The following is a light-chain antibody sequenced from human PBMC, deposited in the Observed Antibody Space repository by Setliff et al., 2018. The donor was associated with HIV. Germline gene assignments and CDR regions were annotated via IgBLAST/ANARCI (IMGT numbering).Light chain of an antibody. J-gene: IGLJ1*01. CDR2: DVT. Sequence: QSALTQPASVSGSPGQSITISCTGTSSDVGGYNYVSWYQQHPGKAPKLMICDVTNRPSGVSDRFSGSKSGNTASLTISGLQAEDEADYYCCSCTTTSPCAFGTGTKSPS. CDR3: CSCTTTSPCA. V-gene: IGLV2-14*03. CDR1: SSDVGGYNY.